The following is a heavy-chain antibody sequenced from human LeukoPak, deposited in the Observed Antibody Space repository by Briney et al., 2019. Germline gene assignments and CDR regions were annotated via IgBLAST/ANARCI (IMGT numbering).Heavy chain of an antibody. CDR1: GYTFTSYD. J-gene: IGHJ3*02. D-gene: IGHD6-19*01. CDR2: MNPNSGNT. CDR3: ARGTGQWLVPYAFDI. Sequence: GASVKVSCKASGYTFTSYDINWVRQATGQGLEWMGWMNPNSGNTGYAQKFQGRATITRNTSISTAYMELSSLRSEDTAVYYCARGTGQWLVPYAFDIWGQGTMVTVSS. V-gene: IGHV1-8*03.